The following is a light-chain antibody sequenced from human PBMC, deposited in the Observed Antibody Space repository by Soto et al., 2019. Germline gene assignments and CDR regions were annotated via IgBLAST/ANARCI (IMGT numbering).Light chain of an antibody. CDR3: QKYNSAPLT. Sequence: DIPMTQSPSSLSASLGDRVTITCRASQGIGVYLAWFQQKPGKVPKHLIYAASALQSGVPSRFSGSVSGTDFTLTISSLQPEDIATYDCQKYNSAPLTFGRGTRVEIK. CDR1: QGIGVY. J-gene: IGKJ4*01. V-gene: IGKV1-27*01. CDR2: AAS.